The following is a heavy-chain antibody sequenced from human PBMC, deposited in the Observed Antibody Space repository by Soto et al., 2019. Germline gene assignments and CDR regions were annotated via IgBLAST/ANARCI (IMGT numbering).Heavy chain of an antibody. CDR3: AKGLYSGSYFDY. J-gene: IGHJ4*02. CDR2: ISGSGGST. V-gene: IGHV3-23*01. Sequence: SCAASGFTFSSYAMTWVRQAPGKGLEWVSAISGSGGSTYYADSVKGQFTISRDNSKNTLYLQMNSLRAEDTAVYYCAKGLYSGSYFDYWGQGTLVTVSS. D-gene: IGHD1-26*01. CDR1: GFTFSSYA.